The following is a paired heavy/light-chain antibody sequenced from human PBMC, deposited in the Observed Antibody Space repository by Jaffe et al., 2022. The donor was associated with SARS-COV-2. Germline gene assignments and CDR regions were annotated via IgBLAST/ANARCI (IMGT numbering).Heavy chain of an antibody. Sequence: DVQLVESGGGLVNPGGSLRLSCEGSGFTFTDYTINWVRQAPGKGLEWVSTISTSSWFIYYGDSVRGRFTISRDNAKNSVYLQMNSLRVEDTAVYYCVREIPYGNFKESFDCWGQGTLVTVSS. D-gene: IGHD1-7*01. J-gene: IGHJ4*02. CDR3: VREIPYGNFKESFDC. V-gene: IGHV3-21*01. CDR1: GFTFTDYT. CDR2: ISTSSWFI.
Light chain of an antibody. CDR2: SNN. CDR3: AAWDGGLKVRL. CDR1: TSNIGRNP. Sequence: QSVLAQPPSASGTPGQRVVISCSGTTSNIGRNPVIWYQQLPGAAPKLLLYSNNQRPSGVPDRFSGSRSGTSASLTISGLLSEDEADYYCAAWDGGLKVRLFGGGTKVTVL. J-gene: IGLJ3*02. V-gene: IGLV1-44*01.